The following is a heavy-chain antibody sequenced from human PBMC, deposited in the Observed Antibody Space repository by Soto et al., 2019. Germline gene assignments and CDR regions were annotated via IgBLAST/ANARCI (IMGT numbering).Heavy chain of an antibody. CDR1: GYTFINYY. V-gene: IGHV1-2*02. J-gene: IGHJ4*01. Sequence: ASVKVSCKASGYTFINYYMHWVRQAPGQGFEWMGRISPKSGGSNYAQKFQGRVSMTWDTSLKTAYMELSSLMSEDTAVYSCARQEAGSYFDFWGHGTLVTVSS. D-gene: IGHD1-26*01. CDR3: ARQEAGSYFDF. CDR2: ISPKSGGS.